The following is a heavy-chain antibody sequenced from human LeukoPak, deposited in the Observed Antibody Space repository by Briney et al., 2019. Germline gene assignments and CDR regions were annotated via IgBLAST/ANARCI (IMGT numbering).Heavy chain of an antibody. J-gene: IGHJ4*02. Sequence: GRSLRLSCAASGFTFYEYGMHWVRQAPGKGLEWVSGISWNSGNIGYAGSVKGRFTISRDNAKNSLDLQMSSLGGEDTALYFCAKDACSSTTCSFDYWGQGTLVTVSS. D-gene: IGHD2-2*01. CDR3: AKDACSSTTCSFDY. CDR2: ISWNSGNI. V-gene: IGHV3-9*01. CDR1: GFTFYEYG.